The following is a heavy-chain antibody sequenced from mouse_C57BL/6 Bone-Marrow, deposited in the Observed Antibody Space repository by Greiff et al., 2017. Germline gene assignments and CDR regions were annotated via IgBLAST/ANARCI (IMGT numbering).Heavy chain of an antibody. Sequence: VQLQQPGAELVKPGASVKMSCKASGYTFTSYWITWVKQRPGQGLEWIGNIYPGSGSTNYNEKFKSKATLTVDTSSSTAYMQLSSLTSEDSAFYYCATRMTTGVATGAYWGQGTLVTGAA. D-gene: IGHD1-1*01. CDR2: IYPGSGST. CDR3: ATRMTTGVATGAY. CDR1: GYTFTSYW. V-gene: IGHV1-55*01. J-gene: IGHJ3*01.